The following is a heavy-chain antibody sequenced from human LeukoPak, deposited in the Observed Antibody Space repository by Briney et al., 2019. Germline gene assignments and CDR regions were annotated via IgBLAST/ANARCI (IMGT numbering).Heavy chain of an antibody. CDR1: GVSFSGYY. Sequence: SETLSLTCAVYGVSFSGYYWSWIRQPPGKGLEWIGEINHSGSTNYNPSLKSRVTISVDTSRNQFSLKLSSVTAADTAVYYCARVRHGYGDYETYYYYYGMDVWGQGTTVTVSS. CDR2: INHSGST. D-gene: IGHD4-17*01. CDR3: ARVRHGYGDYETYYYYYGMDV. V-gene: IGHV4-34*01. J-gene: IGHJ6*02.